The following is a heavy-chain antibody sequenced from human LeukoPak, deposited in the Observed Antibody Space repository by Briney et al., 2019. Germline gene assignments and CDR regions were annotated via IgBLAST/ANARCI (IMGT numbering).Heavy chain of an antibody. CDR1: GGSISSGDYY. Sequence: SETLSLTCTVSGGSISSGDYYWSWIRQPPGKGLEWIGYIYYSGSTYYNPSLKSRVTISVDTSKNQFSLKLSSVTAADTAVYYCAKVPGYYDSSGYPHWGQGTLVTVSS. D-gene: IGHD3-22*01. CDR2: IYYSGST. V-gene: IGHV4-30-4*01. J-gene: IGHJ4*02. CDR3: AKVPGYYDSSGYPH.